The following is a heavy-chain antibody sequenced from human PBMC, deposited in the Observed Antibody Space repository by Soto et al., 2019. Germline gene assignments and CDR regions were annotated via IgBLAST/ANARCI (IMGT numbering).Heavy chain of an antibody. J-gene: IGHJ4*02. Sequence: QVQLQESGPGLVKPSETLSLTCTVSGGSISSYYWSWIRQPPGKGLEWIGYIYYSGSTNYNPSLKRRVTLSVDTSKNQCSRKLSSVTAADTAVYYCARRYGASLDYWGQGTLVTFSS. CDR2: IYYSGST. CDR3: ARRYGASLDY. CDR1: GGSISSYY. V-gene: IGHV4-59*01. D-gene: IGHD4-17*01.